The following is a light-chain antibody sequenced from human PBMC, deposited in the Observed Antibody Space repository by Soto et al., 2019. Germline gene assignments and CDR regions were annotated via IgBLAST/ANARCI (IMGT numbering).Light chain of an antibody. V-gene: IGLV2-11*01. CDR2: DVT. J-gene: IGLJ1*01. CDR3: CSFAGSYTYV. Sequence: QSVLTQPRSVSGSPGQSVTISCTGTSSDVGGYNYVSWYQQHPGKAPKLMIYDVTKRPSGVPDRFSGSKSDNTASLTISGLQAEDEADYYCCSFAGSYTYVFGTETKLTVL. CDR1: SSDVGGYNY.